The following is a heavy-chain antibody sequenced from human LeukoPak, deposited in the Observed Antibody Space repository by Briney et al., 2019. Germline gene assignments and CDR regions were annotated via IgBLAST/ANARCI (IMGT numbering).Heavy chain of an antibody. CDR1: GFTFSSYA. J-gene: IGHJ4*02. V-gene: IGHV3-30*04. CDR2: ISYDGSNK. D-gene: IGHD3-22*01. CDR3: EREATYYYDSSGYYFDY. Sequence: GGSLRLSCAASGFTFSSYAMHWVRQAPGKGLEWVAVISYDGSNKYYADSVKGRFTISRDNSKNTLYLQMNSLRAEDTAVYYCEREATYYYDSSGYYFDYWGQGTLVTVYS.